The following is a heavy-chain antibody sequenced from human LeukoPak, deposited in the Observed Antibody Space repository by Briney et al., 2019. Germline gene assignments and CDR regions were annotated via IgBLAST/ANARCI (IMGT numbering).Heavy chain of an antibody. J-gene: IGHJ3*02. Sequence: PSETLSLTCAVYGGSFSGYYWSWIRQPPGKGLEWIGEINHSGSTNYNPSLKSRVTISVDTSKNQFSLKLSSVTAADTAVYYCASPDALLGGYCSGGSCNDAFDIWGQGTMVTVSS. V-gene: IGHV4-34*01. CDR2: INHSGST. D-gene: IGHD2-15*01. CDR3: ASPDALLGGYCSGGSCNDAFDI. CDR1: GGSFSGYY.